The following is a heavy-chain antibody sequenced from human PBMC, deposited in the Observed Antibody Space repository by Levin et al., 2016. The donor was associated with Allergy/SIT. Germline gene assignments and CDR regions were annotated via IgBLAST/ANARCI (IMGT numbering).Heavy chain of an antibody. CDR2: VYYSGST. CDR3: ARLYCSGGSCQGYY. J-gene: IGHJ4*02. Sequence: SETLSLTCTVSGGSISSSSYYWGWIRQPPGKGLEWIGSVYYSGSTYYNPSLKSRVTISVDTSKNQFSLKLSSVTAADTAVYYCARLYCSGGSCQGYYWGQGTLVTVSS. D-gene: IGHD2-15*01. CDR1: GGSISSSSYY. V-gene: IGHV4-39*01.